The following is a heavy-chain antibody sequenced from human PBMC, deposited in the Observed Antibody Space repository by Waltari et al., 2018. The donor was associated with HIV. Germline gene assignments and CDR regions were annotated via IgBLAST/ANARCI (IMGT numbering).Heavy chain of an antibody. J-gene: IGHJ2*01. CDR1: GGSISSYY. CDR2: IYYSGST. CDR3: ARLYCSSTSCYPYWYFDL. Sequence: QVQLKESGPGLVKPSETLSLTCTVSGGSISSYYWSWIRQPPGTGLEWIGYIYYSGSTNYNPSLKSRVTISVDTSKNQFSLKLSSVTAADTAVYYCARLYCSSTSCYPYWYFDLWGRGTLVTVSS. D-gene: IGHD2-2*01. V-gene: IGHV4-59*01.